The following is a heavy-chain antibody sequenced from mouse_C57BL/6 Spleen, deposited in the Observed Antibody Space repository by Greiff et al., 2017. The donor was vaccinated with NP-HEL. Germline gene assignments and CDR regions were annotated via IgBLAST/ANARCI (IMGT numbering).Heavy chain of an antibody. CDR2: INYDGSST. D-gene: IGHD2-5*01. J-gene: IGHJ4*01. CDR3: AREGGSNGAMDY. V-gene: IGHV5-16*01. Sequence: EVMLVESEGGLVQPGSSMKLSCTASGFTFSDYYMAWVRQVPEKGLEWVANINYDGSSTYYLDSLKSRFIISRDNAKNILYLQMSSLKSEDTATYYCAREGGSNGAMDYWGQGTSVTVSS. CDR1: GFTFSDYY.